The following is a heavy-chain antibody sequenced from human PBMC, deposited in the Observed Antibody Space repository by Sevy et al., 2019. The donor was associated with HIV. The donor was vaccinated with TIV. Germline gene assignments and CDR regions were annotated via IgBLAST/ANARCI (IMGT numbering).Heavy chain of an antibody. CDR3: TRRYYYDSSAL. V-gene: IGHV3-49*03. D-gene: IGHD3-22*01. CDR2: IRSKAYGGTT. Sequence: GGSLRLSCTASGFTFGDYAMSWFRQAPGKGLEWVGFIRSKAYGGTTEYAASVKGSFTISRDDSKSIAYLQMNSLKTEDTAVYYCTRRYYYDSSALRGQGTLVTVSS. J-gene: IGHJ4*02. CDR1: GFTFGDYA.